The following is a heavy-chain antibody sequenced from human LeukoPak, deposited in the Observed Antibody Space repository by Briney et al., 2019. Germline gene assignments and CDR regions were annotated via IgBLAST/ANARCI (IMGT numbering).Heavy chain of an antibody. V-gene: IGHV4-59*01. D-gene: IGHD3-10*01. CDR3: AVAYYSSGSGSYRLDP. Sequence: SETLSLTCTVSGGSISSYYWSWIRQPPGKGLEWIGYIYYSGSTNYNPSLKSRVTISVDTSKNQFSLKLSSVTAADTAVYYCAVAYYSSGSGSYRLDPWGQGTLLTLSS. CDR2: IYYSGST. CDR1: GGSISSYY. J-gene: IGHJ5*02.